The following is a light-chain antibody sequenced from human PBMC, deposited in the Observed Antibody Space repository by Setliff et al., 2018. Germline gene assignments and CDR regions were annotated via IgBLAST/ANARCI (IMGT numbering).Light chain of an antibody. V-gene: IGKV3-20*01. CDR3: QHYENSPPKYT. CDR2: EAS. CDR1: QSVSSSF. Sequence: EIVLTQSPGTLSLSPGERATLSCRASQSVSSSFLAWYQQKPGQAPRLLMYEASNRATGIPDRFSGSGSGTDFTLTISRLEPEDFAVYYCQHYENSPPKYTFGPGTKVDIK. J-gene: IGKJ2*01.